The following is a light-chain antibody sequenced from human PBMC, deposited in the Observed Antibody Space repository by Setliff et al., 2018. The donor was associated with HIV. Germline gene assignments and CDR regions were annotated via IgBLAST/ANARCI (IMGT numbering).Light chain of an antibody. J-gene: IGLJ1*01. CDR2: DVS. CDR1: SSDVGSYNY. V-gene: IGLV2-11*01. CDR3: CSHAGSYTWV. Sequence: QSALTQPRSVSGSPGQSVTISCTGTSSDVGSYNYVSWYQQHPGKAPNLMIYDVSKRPSGVPDRFSGSKSGNTASLTISGLQAEDEADYYCCSHAGSYTWVFGTGTKVTVL.